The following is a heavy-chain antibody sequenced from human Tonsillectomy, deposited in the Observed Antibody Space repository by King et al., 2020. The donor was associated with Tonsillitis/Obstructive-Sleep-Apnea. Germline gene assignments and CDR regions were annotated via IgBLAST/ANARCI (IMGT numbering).Heavy chain of an antibody. V-gene: IGHV3-7*04. CDR2: MKHDVSEE. J-gene: IGHJ4*02. Sequence: DVQLVESGGGLVQPGGSLRLSCAASGCTFSNFCMTWVLQAPGKGLEWVANMKHDVSEEHYVESVKGRFTISRDNAKNSLYLQMNSLRPEDTAVYYCARDPTGDYWGQGTLVTVPS. D-gene: IGHD7-27*01. CDR3: ARDPTGDY. CDR1: GCTFSNFC.